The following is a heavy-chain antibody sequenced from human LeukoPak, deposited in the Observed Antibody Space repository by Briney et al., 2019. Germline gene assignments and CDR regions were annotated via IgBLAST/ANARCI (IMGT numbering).Heavy chain of an antibody. V-gene: IGHV1-2*02. CDR3: ARDYSSGWLDY. D-gene: IGHD6-19*01. Sequence: ASVKVSCKASGYSFTGYYMHWVRQAPGQGLEWMGWISPNSGGTNYAQKFQGRVTMNRDTSISTAYMELSRLRSDDTAVYYCARDYSSGWLDYWGQGTLVTVSS. CDR2: ISPNSGGT. J-gene: IGHJ4*02. CDR1: GYSFTGYY.